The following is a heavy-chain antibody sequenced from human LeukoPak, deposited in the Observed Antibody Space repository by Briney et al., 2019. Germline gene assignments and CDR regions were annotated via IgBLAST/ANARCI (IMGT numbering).Heavy chain of an antibody. CDR1: GFTFSSYG. Sequence: GGSLRLSCAATGFTFSSYGMHWVRQAPGKGLEWVSGISWNSGSIGYADSVKGRFTISRDNAKNSLYLQMNSLRAEDTALYYCAKDIMDQSGGFDYWGQGTLVTVSS. V-gene: IGHV3-9*01. CDR3: AKDIMDQSGGFDY. CDR2: ISWNSGSI. J-gene: IGHJ4*02. D-gene: IGHD1-26*01.